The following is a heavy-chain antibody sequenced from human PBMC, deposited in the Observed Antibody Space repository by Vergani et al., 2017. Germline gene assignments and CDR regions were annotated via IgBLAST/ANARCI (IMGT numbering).Heavy chain of an antibody. V-gene: IGHV3-33*01. CDR3: ARDLHGAIDY. J-gene: IGHJ4*02. Sequence: QVQLVESGGGVVQPGRSLRLSCAASGFTFSSYGMHWVRQAPGKGLGWVAVIWYDGSNKYYADSVKGRFTISRDNSKNTLYLQMNSLRAEDTAVYYCARDLHGAIDYWGQGTMVTVSS. CDR1: GFTFSSYG. D-gene: IGHD1-26*01. CDR2: IWYDGSNK.